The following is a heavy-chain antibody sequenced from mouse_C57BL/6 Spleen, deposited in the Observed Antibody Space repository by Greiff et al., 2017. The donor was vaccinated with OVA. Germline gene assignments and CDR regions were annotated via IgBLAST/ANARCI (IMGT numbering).Heavy chain of an antibody. CDR3: AREDYYGSGGYFDV. J-gene: IGHJ1*03. CDR1: GYTFTSYW. Sequence: QVQLQQPGTELVKPGASVKLSCKASGYTFTSYWMHWVKQKPGQGLEWIGNINPSNGGTNYNEKFKSKATLTVDKSSSTAYMQLSSLTSEDSAVYYCAREDYYGSGGYFDVWGTGTTVTVSS. D-gene: IGHD1-1*01. V-gene: IGHV1-53*01. CDR2: INPSNGGT.